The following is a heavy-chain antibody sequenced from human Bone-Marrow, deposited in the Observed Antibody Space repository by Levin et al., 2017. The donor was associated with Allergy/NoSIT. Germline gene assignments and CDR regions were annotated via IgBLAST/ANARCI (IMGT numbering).Heavy chain of an antibody. CDR1: GGSFSGYY. J-gene: IGHJ4*02. V-gene: IGHV4-34*01. CDR2: INHSGST. CDR3: ARMGSGYYQFDY. D-gene: IGHD3-3*01. Sequence: GSLRLSCAVYGGSFSGYYWSWIRQPPGKGLEWIGEINHSGSTNYNPSLKSRVTISVDTSKNQFSLKLSSVTAADTAVYYCARMGSGYYQFDYWGQGTLVTVSS.